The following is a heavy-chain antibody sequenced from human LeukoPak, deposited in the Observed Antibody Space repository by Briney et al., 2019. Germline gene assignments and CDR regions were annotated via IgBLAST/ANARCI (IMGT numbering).Heavy chain of an antibody. V-gene: IGHV5-51*01. J-gene: IGHJ4*02. CDR2: IYPVDSDT. CDR3: ARHGRRYYYDSSGYYFQDY. D-gene: IGHD3-22*01. Sequence: PGESLKISCKGSGYIFNNYYIAWVRQMPGKGLEWMGIIYPVDSDTRYSPSFQGQVTISADKSISTAYLQWSSLKASDTAMYYCARHGRRYYYDSSGYYFQDYWGQGTLVTVSS. CDR1: GYIFNNYY.